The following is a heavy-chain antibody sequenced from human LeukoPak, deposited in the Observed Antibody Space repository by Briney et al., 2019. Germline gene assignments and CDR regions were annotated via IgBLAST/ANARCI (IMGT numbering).Heavy chain of an antibody. D-gene: IGHD6-19*01. CDR1: GFTFSNAW. CDR2: IKSKTDGGTT. CDR3: TTEVYSSGWYFY. Sequence: GGSLRLSCAASGFTFSNAWMSWVRQAPGKGLEWVGRIKSKTDGGTTDYAAPVNGRFTISRDDSKNTLYLQMNSLKTEDTAVYYCTTEVYSSGWYFYWGQGTLVTVSS. J-gene: IGHJ4*02. V-gene: IGHV3-15*01.